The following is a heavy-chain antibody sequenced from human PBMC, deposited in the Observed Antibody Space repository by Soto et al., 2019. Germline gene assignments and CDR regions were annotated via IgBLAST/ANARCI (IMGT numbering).Heavy chain of an antibody. V-gene: IGHV1-8*01. CDR1: GYTFTSYD. D-gene: IGHD3-22*01. J-gene: IGHJ6*02. CDR3: ARHPMYMIPDV. CDR2: MNPNSGNT. Sequence: QVQLVQSGAVVKKPGASVKVSCKASGYTFTSYDINWVRQATGQGLEWMGWMNPNSGNTGYAQKMQGRVTMTRSTAISTAYMELSSLRSQDTAVYYCARHPMYMIPDVWGQGTTVTVSS.